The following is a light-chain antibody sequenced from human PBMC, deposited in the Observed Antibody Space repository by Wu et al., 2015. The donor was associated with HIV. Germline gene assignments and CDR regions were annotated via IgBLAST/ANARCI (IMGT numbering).Light chain of an antibody. CDR3: QQSGSSPWT. CDR1: QSVGSSY. J-gene: IGKJ1*01. CDR2: GAS. V-gene: IGKV3-20*01. Sequence: ELVLTQSPGTPSLSPGERATLSCRASQSVGSSYLAWYQQKPGQAPRLLIYGASRRATAIPDRFSGSGSGTDFTLTISRLEPEDFAVYYCQQSGSSPWTFGPGTKVEIK.